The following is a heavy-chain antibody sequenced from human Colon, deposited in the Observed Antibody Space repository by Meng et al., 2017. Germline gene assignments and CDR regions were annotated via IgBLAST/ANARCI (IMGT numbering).Heavy chain of an antibody. Sequence: QVQLQESGPGRVKPSETLSLTCIVFGGSISSDYWSWVRQPPGKGLEWIGSIYYSGSTRTNPSLRSRVTISVDPSKNQFSLKVVSVTAADTAVYHCATSPQNVAEPGISYWGQGALVTVSS. CDR3: ATSPQNVAEPGISY. D-gene: IGHD6-13*01. J-gene: IGHJ4*02. CDR2: IYYSGST. V-gene: IGHV4-59*01. CDR1: GGSISSDY.